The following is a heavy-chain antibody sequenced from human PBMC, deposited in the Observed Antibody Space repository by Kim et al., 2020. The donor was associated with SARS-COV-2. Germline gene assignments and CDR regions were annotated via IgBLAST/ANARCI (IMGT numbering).Heavy chain of an antibody. Sequence: GGSLRLSCAASGFTLSSYAMSWVRQAPGQGLEWVAGISSSGGSPSYADSVKGRFTISRDNSKQTLYLQMNSLRAEDTAVYYCATDKDSVLGSYSRGIVVYLGQGTLVTFSS. CDR3: ATDKDSVLGSYSRGIVVY. J-gene: IGHJ4*02. CDR1: GFTLSSYA. D-gene: IGHD3-16*01. CDR2: ISSSGGSP. V-gene: IGHV3-23*01.